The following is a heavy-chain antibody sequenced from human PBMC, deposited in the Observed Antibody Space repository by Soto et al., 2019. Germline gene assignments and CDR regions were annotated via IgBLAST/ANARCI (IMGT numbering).Heavy chain of an antibody. V-gene: IGHV4-34*01. Sequence: QVQLQQWGAGLLKPSETLSLTCAVYGGSFSGYYWSWIRQPPGKGLEWIGEINHSGSTNYNPSLKSRVTISVDTSKNQFSLKLSSVTAADTAVYYCARKRVTIFGVVTRPLFDYWGQGTLVTVSS. CDR2: INHSGST. CDR3: ARKRVTIFGVVTRPLFDY. J-gene: IGHJ4*02. CDR1: GGSFSGYY. D-gene: IGHD3-3*01.